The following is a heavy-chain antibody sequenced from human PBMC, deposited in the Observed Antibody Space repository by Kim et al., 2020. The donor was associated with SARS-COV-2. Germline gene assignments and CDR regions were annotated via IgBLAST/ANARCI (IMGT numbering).Heavy chain of an antibody. Sequence: GGSLRLSCAASGFTFSSYAMSWVRQAPGKGLEWVSAISGSGGSTYYADSVKGRFTISRDNSKNTLYLQMNSLRAEDTAVYYCAKGGIGSGSYEPFDYWGQGTLVTVSS. CDR3: AKGGIGSGSYEPFDY. V-gene: IGHV3-23*01. CDR2: ISGSGGST. D-gene: IGHD3-10*01. J-gene: IGHJ4*02. CDR1: GFTFSSYA.